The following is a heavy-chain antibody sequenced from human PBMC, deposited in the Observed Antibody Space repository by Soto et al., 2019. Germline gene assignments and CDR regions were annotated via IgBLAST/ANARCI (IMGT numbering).Heavy chain of an antibody. D-gene: IGHD3-3*01. Sequence: SETLSLTCTVSGASMTKNNHYWAWIRQPPGKGLEWIATTFYSGNTYDIPSLKSRVTVSVDTYNNQFSLKLGSVTAADSAVYFCARHRLWSGSSGPFGMDVWGPGTTVTVSS. J-gene: IGHJ6*02. CDR3: ARHRLWSGSSGPFGMDV. CDR1: GASMTKNNHY. V-gene: IGHV4-39*01. CDR2: TFYSGNT.